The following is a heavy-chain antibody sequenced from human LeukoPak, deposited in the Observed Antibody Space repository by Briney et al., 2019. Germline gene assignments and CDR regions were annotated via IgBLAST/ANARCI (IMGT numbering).Heavy chain of an antibody. CDR3: ARENDSSGTPADAFDI. V-gene: IGHV6-1*01. CDR2: TYYRSKWYN. CDR1: GDSVSSNSAA. J-gene: IGHJ3*02. Sequence: SQTLSLTCAISGDSVSSNSAAWNWIRQSPSRGLEWLGRTYYRSKWYNDYAVSVKSRITIDPDTSKNQFSLQLNYVTPEDTAVYYCARENDSSGTPADAFDIWGQGTMVTVSS. D-gene: IGHD3-22*01.